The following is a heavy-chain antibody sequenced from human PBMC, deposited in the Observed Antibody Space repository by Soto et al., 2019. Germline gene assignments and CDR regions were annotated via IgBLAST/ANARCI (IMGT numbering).Heavy chain of an antibody. Sequence: QVQLVQSGAEVKKPGASVKVSCKASGYTFTGYYMHWVRQAPGQGLEWMGWINPNSGGTNYAQKFQGRVTMNQDTAISTAYMELSRLRSDDTAVYYCARGLVGATTRFDYWGQGTLVTVSS. V-gene: IGHV1-2*02. CDR2: INPNSGGT. J-gene: IGHJ4*02. D-gene: IGHD1-26*01. CDR3: ARGLVGATTRFDY. CDR1: GYTFTGYY.